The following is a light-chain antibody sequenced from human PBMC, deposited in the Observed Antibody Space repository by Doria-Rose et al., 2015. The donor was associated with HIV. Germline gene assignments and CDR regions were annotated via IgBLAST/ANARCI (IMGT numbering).Light chain of an antibody. Sequence: TQSPGTLSLSPGERATLSCRASQSFSSTYLAWYQQKSGQAPSLLIYDGSTRATGIPDRLGASGSGTDFTLTINRLEPEDFALYYCHQYGTSWTFGQGTKVEI. CDR3: HQYGTSWT. CDR2: DGS. J-gene: IGKJ1*01. V-gene: IGKV3-20*01. CDR1: QSFSSTY.